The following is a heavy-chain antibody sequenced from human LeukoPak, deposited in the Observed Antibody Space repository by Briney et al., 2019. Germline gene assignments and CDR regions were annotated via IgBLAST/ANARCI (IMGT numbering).Heavy chain of an antibody. CDR2: LYYSGST. J-gene: IGHJ4*02. D-gene: IGHD3-22*01. CDR3: ARGLWLYNY. V-gene: IGHV4-39*01. Sequence: PSETLSLTCTASGGSISSSSYYWGWIRQPPGKGLKWIGSLYYSGSTYYNPSLKSRVTISVDTSKNQLSLKLSSVTAADTAVYYCARGLWLYNYWGQGTLVTVSS. CDR1: GGSISSSSYY.